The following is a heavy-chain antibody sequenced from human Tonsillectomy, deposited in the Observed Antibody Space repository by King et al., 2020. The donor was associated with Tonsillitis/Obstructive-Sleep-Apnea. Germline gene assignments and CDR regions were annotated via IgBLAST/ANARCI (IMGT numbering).Heavy chain of an antibody. CDR2: IIPIFGTA. CDR1: GGTFSSYA. J-gene: IGHJ6*03. CDR3: ARMGIVVVPAAIQDYYYMDV. V-gene: IGHV1-69*12. Sequence: QLVQSGAEVKKPGSSVKVSCKASGGTFSSYAISWVRQAPGQGLEWMGGIIPIFGTANYAQKFQGRVTITADESTSTAYMELGSLGSEDTAVYYCARMGIVVVPAAIQDYYYMDVWGKGTTVTVSS. D-gene: IGHD2-2*02.